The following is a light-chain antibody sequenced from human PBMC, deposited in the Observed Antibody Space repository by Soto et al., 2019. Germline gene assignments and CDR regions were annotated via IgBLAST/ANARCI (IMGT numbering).Light chain of an antibody. Sequence: EIVLTQSPATLSLSPGERATLSCRASQSVSSYLAWYQQKPGQAPRLLIYDASTRATGIPARFSGSGSGTDFTLTISSLEPEDFAVYYCQQRSKWPPWTFGQGTKVEIK. CDR1: QSVSSY. CDR2: DAS. V-gene: IGKV3-11*01. J-gene: IGKJ1*01. CDR3: QQRSKWPPWT.